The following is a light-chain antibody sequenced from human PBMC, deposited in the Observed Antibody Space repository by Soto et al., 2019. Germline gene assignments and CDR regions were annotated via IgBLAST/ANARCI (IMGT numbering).Light chain of an antibody. V-gene: IGLV3-21*04. J-gene: IGLJ2*01. CDR3: QVGDSSSDNPV. CDR1: NIGSKS. CDR2: YDS. Sequence: SYELTQPPSVSVAPGKTARITCGGNNIGSKSVHWYQQKPGQAPVLVIYYDSDRPSGIPERFSGSNSGNTATLTISRVEAGDEADYYCQVGDSSSDNPVFGGGTKLTVL.